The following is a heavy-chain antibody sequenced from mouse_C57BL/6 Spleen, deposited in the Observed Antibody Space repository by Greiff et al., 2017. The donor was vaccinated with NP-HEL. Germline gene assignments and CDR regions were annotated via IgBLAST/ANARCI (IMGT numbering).Heavy chain of an antibody. V-gene: IGHV1-80*01. J-gene: IGHJ2*01. CDR2: IYPGDGDT. CDR3: AREGIYDGYYVGNY. D-gene: IGHD2-3*01. Sequence: QVQLQQSGAELVKPGASVKISCKASGYAFSSYWMNWVKQRPGKGLEWIGQIYPGDGDTNYNGKFKGKATLTADKSSSTAYMQLSSLTSEDSAVYFCAREGIYDGYYVGNYWGQGTTLTVSS. CDR1: GYAFSSYW.